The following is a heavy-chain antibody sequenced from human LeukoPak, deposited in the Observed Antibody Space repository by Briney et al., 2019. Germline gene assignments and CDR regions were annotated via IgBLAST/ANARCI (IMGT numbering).Heavy chain of an antibody. CDR1: GGSISSYY. CDR2: IYTSGFT. Sequence: SETLSLTCTVSGGSISSYYWTWTRQPPGKGLEWIGYIYTSGFTNYHPSLKSRVTISVDTSETQSSLKVSSVTAADTAVYYCARQTPTGDFDSWGQGILVTVSS. CDR3: ARQTPTGDFDS. V-gene: IGHV4-4*09. J-gene: IGHJ4*02. D-gene: IGHD4-17*01.